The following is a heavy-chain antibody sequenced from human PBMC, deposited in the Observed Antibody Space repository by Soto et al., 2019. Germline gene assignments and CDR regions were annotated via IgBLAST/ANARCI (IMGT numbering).Heavy chain of an antibody. D-gene: IGHD1-26*01. J-gene: IGHJ3*02. CDR1: EVYIRSHC. CDR3: SATLPSYAGACDI. CDR2: VYYTGNA. V-gene: IGHV4-59*08. Sequence: SETQSLTYTVAEVYIRSHCLTWIRQPPGKGPEWIGHVYYTGNANYNPSLKSRVTITVDTSKQQFSLNLASMTAADTAVYYCSATLPSYAGACDIWGQGTMVTVSS.